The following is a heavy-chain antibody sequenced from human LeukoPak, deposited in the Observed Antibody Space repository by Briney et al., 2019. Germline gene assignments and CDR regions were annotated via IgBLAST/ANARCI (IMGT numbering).Heavy chain of an antibody. V-gene: IGHV4-31*03. J-gene: IGHJ4*02. CDR2: IYYSGST. CDR1: GGSISSGGYY. D-gene: IGHD3-10*01. CDR3: ASCVHGSGSYDY. Sequence: TLSLTCTVSGGSISSGGYYWSWIRQHPGKGLEWIGYIYYSGSTYYNPSLKSRVTISVDTSKNQFSPKLSSVTAADTAVYYCASCVHGSGSYDYWGQGTLVTVSS.